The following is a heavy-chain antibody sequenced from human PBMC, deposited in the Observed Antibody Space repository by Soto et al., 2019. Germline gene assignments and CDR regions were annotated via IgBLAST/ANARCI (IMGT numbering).Heavy chain of an antibody. V-gene: IGHV2-5*02. CDR3: AHISDYYDSSGSDFDY. CDR2: IYWDDDK. Sequence: GSGPTLVNPTQTLTLTCTFSGFSLSTSGVGVGWIRQPPGKALEWLALIYWDDDKRYSPSLKSRLTITKDTSKNQVVLTMTNMDPVDTATYYCAHISDYYDSSGSDFDYWGQGTLVTVSS. J-gene: IGHJ4*02. D-gene: IGHD3-22*01. CDR1: GFSLSTSGVG.